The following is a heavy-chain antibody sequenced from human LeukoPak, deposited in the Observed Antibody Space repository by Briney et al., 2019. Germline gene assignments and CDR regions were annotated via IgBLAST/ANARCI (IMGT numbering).Heavy chain of an antibody. Sequence: PGGSLRLSCAASGFTFDDYGMSWVRQAPGKGLEWVSGINWNGGSRGYADSVKCRFTISRANAKTSLYLQMHSLRAEDTALYYCARDPPGVATIVGFDYWGQGTLVTVSS. CDR2: INWNGGSR. J-gene: IGHJ4*02. CDR3: ARDPPGVATIVGFDY. V-gene: IGHV3-20*04. D-gene: IGHD5-24*01. CDR1: GFTFDDYG.